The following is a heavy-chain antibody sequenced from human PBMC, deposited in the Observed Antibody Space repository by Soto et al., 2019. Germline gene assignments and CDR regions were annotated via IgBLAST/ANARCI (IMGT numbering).Heavy chain of an antibody. D-gene: IGHD3-3*01. CDR1: GGSFSGYY. V-gene: IGHV4-34*01. J-gene: IGHJ5*02. Sequence: SETLSLTCAVYGGSFSGYYWSWIRQPPGKGLEWIGEINHSGSTNYNPSLKSRVTISVDTSKNQFSLKLRSVTAADTAVYYCARGKIIGPWGQGTLVTVAS. CDR2: INHSGST. CDR3: ARGKIIGP.